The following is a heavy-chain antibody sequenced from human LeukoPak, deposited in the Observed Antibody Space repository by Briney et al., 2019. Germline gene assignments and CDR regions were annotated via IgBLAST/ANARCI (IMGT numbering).Heavy chain of an antibody. CDR2: IYTSGST. V-gene: IGHV4-61*02. CDR1: GGSISSSSYY. CDR3: ARCPYYYYYYMDV. Sequence: SETLSLTCTVSGGSISSSSYYWSWIRQPAGKGLEWIGRIYTSGSTNYNPSLKSRVTISADTSKNQFSLKLSSVTAADTAVYYCARCPYYYYYYMDVWGKGTTVTVSS. J-gene: IGHJ6*03.